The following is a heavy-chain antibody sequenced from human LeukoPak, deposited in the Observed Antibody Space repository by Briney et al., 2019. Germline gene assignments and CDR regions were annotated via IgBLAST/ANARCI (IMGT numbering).Heavy chain of an antibody. CDR1: GFTFSNYA. CDR2: ISGSGGST. Sequence: GGSLRLSCAASGFTFSNYAMSWVRQAPGKGLEWVSAISGSGGSTYYADSVKGRFTISRDNSKNTLYLQMNGLRAEDTAVYYCAKGSSGSYDYWGQGTLVTVSS. D-gene: IGHD1-26*01. J-gene: IGHJ4*02. CDR3: AKGSSGSYDY. V-gene: IGHV3-23*01.